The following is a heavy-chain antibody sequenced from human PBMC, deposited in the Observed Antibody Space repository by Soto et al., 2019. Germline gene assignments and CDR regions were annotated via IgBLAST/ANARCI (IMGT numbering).Heavy chain of an antibody. Sequence: SVKVSCKASGGTFSSYAISWVRQAPGQGLEWMGGIIPIFGTANYAQKFQGRVTITADESTSTAYMELSSLRSEDTAVYYCARGTGLGNYDFWSGYYPRYYFDYRGQGTLVTVSS. D-gene: IGHD3-3*01. CDR1: GGTFSSYA. V-gene: IGHV1-69*13. CDR3: ARGTGLGNYDFWSGYYPRYYFDY. J-gene: IGHJ4*02. CDR2: IIPIFGTA.